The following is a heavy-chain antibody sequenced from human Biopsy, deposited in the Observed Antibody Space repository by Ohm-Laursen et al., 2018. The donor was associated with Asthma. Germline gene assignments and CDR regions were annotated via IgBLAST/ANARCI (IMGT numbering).Heavy chain of an antibody. V-gene: IGHV3-53*01. CDR3: VKDTLIDSKNYYTFEV. Sequence: GSLRLSCAASGFTVSRDHMFWVRQAPGKGLEWVSVIYSGGTSHTADSVRGRFTISRDFSKNTLHLQMHSLRAEDTAVYYCVKDTLIDSKNYYTFEVWGQGTMVTVSS. CDR1: GFTVSRDH. D-gene: IGHD3-22*01. CDR2: IYSGGTS. J-gene: IGHJ3*01.